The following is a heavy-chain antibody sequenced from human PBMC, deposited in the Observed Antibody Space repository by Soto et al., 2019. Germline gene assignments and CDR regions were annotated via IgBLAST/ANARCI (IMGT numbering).Heavy chain of an antibody. CDR2: IGSETDGGTI. Sequence: EVQLVESGRGLVNPGGSLRLSCAASGFIFTNAWVSWVRQAPGKGLEWVGRIGSETDGGTIDYAAPVTGRFTVSRDQSKNTVHLQMTSLITVDTAVYYCTTRAVPGWGQGTLVTVST. D-gene: IGHD6-19*01. CDR3: TTRAVPG. J-gene: IGHJ4*02. CDR1: GFIFTNAW. V-gene: IGHV3-15*04.